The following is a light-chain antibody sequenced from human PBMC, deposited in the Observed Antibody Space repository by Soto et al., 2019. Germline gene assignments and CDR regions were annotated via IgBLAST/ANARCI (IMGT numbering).Light chain of an antibody. Sequence: IILTQSPGTLSLSPGERVTLSCKASQTINNNYVAWYQQRPGRAPRLLVYGASARATGSPDRFRGSGAGTDFTLTISRLEPEDFAVYYCQHHGDLIGFGGGTKV. CDR1: QTINNNY. V-gene: IGKV3-20*01. CDR3: QHHGDLIG. CDR2: GAS. J-gene: IGKJ4*01.